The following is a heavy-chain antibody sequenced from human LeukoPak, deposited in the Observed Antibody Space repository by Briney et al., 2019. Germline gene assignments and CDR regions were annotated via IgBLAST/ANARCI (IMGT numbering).Heavy chain of an antibody. J-gene: IGHJ4*02. CDR3: AKGFDYYGSGSYWNY. D-gene: IGHD3-10*01. Sequence: PGGSLRLSCAASGFTFSSYWMHWVRQAPGKGLVWVSRIKSDGSSTNYADSVKGRFTVSRDNAKNTLYLQMNGLRAEDAAVYYCAKGFDYYGSGSYWNYWGQGTLVTVSS. CDR1: GFTFSSYW. V-gene: IGHV3-74*01. CDR2: IKSDGSST.